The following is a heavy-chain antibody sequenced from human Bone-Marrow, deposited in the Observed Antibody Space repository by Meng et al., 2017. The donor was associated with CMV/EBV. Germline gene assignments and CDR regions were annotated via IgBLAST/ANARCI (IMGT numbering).Heavy chain of an antibody. CDR3: ARDGGGYSSSYNNWFDP. J-gene: IGHJ5*02. CDR2: IYYSGST. D-gene: IGHD6-13*01. Sequence: SETLSLTCTVSGGSISSGGYYWSWIRQHPGKGLEWIGYIYYSGSTYYNPSLKSRVTISVDTSKNQFSLKLSSVTAADTAVYYCARDGGGYSSSYNNWFDPWGQGTLVTVSS. V-gene: IGHV4-31*03. CDR1: GGSISSGGYY.